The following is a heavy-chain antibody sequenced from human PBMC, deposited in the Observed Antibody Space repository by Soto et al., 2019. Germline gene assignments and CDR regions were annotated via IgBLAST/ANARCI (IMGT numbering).Heavy chain of an antibody. D-gene: IGHD6-19*01. Sequence: PGGSLRLSCAASGFTFSSYNMNWVRQAPGQGLEWVSYITSSSATIYYADSVKGRFTISRDNAKNSLYLQMNSLRAEDTAVFYCAREVRSSGWFAAYYMDVWGKGTTVTVSS. CDR3: AREVRSSGWFAAYYMDV. V-gene: IGHV3-48*01. CDR2: ITSSSATI. J-gene: IGHJ6*03. CDR1: GFTFSSYN.